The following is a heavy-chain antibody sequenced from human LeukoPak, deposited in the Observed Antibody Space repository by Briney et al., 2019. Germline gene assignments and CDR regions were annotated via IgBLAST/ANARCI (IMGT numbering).Heavy chain of an antibody. V-gene: IGHV4-59*12. CDR2: IYYSGST. CDR3: ARARTSGSYRNSDAFDI. Sequence: PSETLSLTCTVSGGSISSYYWSWIRQPPGKGLEWIGYIYYSGSTNYNPSLKSRVTISVDTSKNQFSLKLSSVTAADTAVYYCARARTSGSYRNSDAFDIWGQGTMVTVSS. J-gene: IGHJ3*02. CDR1: GGSISSYY. D-gene: IGHD1-26*01.